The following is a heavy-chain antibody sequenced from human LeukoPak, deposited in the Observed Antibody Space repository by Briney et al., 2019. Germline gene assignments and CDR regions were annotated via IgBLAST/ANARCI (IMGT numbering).Heavy chain of an antibody. J-gene: IGHJ4*02. V-gene: IGHV3-23*01. D-gene: IGHD4-17*01. CDR3: AKDPGGDYVGY. CDR2: ISGSGGST. CDR1: GFTFSSYG. Sequence: PGGTLRLSCAASGFTFSSYGMSWVRQAPGKGLEWVSAISGSGGSTYYADSVKDRFTISRDNSKNTLYLQMNSLRAEDTAVYYCAKDPGGDYVGYWGQGTLVTVSS.